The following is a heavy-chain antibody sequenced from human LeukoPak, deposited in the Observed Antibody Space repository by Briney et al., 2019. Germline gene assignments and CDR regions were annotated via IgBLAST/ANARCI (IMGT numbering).Heavy chain of an antibody. J-gene: IGHJ4*02. D-gene: IGHD3-3*02. Sequence: SETLSLTCTVSGASISSGSFYWSWIRQPAGKGLEWIGRIYTSGSTNYKPSLNSRVTISIDTSKNQFSLKLSSVTAADTAVYYCAREGIAFSDFHYWGQGTLVTVSS. V-gene: IGHV4-61*02. CDR3: AREGIAFSDFHY. CDR1: GASISSGSFY. CDR2: IYTSGST.